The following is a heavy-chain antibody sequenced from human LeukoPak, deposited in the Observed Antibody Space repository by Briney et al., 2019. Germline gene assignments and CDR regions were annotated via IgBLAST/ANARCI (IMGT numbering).Heavy chain of an antibody. V-gene: IGHV3-30*04. CDR1: GLTFSSYA. J-gene: IGHJ5*02. CDR2: ISYDGSNK. D-gene: IGHD6-13*01. Sequence: PGRSLRLSCAASGLTFSSYAMHWVRQAPGKGLEWVAVISYDGSNKYYADSVKGRFTISRDNSKNTLYLQMNSLRAEDTAVYYCASNLFTGTNWFDPWGQGTLVTVSS. CDR3: ASNLFTGTNWFDP.